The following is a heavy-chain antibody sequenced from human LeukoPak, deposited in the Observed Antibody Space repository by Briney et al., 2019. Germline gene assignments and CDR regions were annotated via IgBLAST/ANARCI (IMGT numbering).Heavy chain of an antibody. D-gene: IGHD5-12*01. Sequence: SVKVSCKASGGTLRSHAISWVGQAPGQGLEWMGGIIPIFGTANYAQKFQGRVTITTDESTSTAYMELSSLRSEDTAVYYCAIRGYEAYFDYWGQGTLVTVSS. CDR3: AIRGYEAYFDY. CDR1: GGTLRSHA. CDR2: IIPIFGTA. V-gene: IGHV1-69*05. J-gene: IGHJ4*02.